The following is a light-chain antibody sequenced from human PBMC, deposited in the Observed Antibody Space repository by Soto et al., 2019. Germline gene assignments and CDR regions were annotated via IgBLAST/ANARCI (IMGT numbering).Light chain of an antibody. CDR2: GAS. J-gene: IGKJ5*01. Sequence: ELLITQPPATMPVPPAERVSVSCTSSQSVDDNLAWFQQKPGQGPRLLIYGASNRATGIPARFSGSGSETDFTLTVSSLGSEDSAVYYCQQYNCWPMTFGEGTKLEIK. V-gene: IGKV3-15*01. CDR3: QQYNCWPMT. CDR1: QSVDDN.